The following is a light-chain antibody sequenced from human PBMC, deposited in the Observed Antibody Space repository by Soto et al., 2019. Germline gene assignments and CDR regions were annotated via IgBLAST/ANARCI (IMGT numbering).Light chain of an antibody. CDR3: SLYTSDNTYV. CDR2: DVN. CDR1: SSDVGGSNH. J-gene: IGLJ1*01. Sequence: QSALTQPRSVSGSPGQSVTISCTGVSSDVGGSNHVSWYQHHPGKAPKLMIYDVNKRPSGVPDRFSGSKSGNTASLTISGLQTADEANYFCSLYTSDNTYVFGAGTKVTVL. V-gene: IGLV2-11*01.